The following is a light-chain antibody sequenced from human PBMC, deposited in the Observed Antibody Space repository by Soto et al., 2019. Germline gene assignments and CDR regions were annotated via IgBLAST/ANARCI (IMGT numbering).Light chain of an antibody. CDR2: GNS. CDR3: QSYDSSLSGYVV. V-gene: IGLV1-40*01. CDR1: RSNIGAGYD. J-gene: IGLJ2*01. Sequence: SVLTQPPSVSGAPGQRVTISCTGSRSNIGAGYDVHWYQQLPGTAPKLLIYGNSNRPSGVPDRFSGSKSGTSASLAITGLQAEDEADYYCQSYDSSLSGYVVFGGGTKLTVL.